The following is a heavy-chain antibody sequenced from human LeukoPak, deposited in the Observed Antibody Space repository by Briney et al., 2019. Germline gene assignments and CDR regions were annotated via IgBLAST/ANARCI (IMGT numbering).Heavy chain of an antibody. V-gene: IGHV4-34*01. CDR1: GGSFSGYY. Sequence: SETLSLTCAVYGGSFSGYYWCWIRQPPGKGLEWIGEINHSGSTNYNPSLKSRVTISVDTSKNQFSLKLSSVTAADTAVYYCASREYGSGSPYYFDYWGQGTLVTVSS. CDR2: INHSGST. J-gene: IGHJ4*02. D-gene: IGHD3-10*01. CDR3: ASREYGSGSPYYFDY.